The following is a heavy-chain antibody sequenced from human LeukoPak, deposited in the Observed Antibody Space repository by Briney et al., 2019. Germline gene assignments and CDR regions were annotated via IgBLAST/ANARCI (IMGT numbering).Heavy chain of an antibody. V-gene: IGHV1-8*01. Sequence: ASVKVSCKASGYTFTSYDINWVRQATGQGLEWMGWMNPNSGNTGYAQKFQGRVTMTRNTSISTAYMELSSLRSEDTAVYYCASPTYYYGSGSYYKNYYYYYGMDVWGQGTTVTVSS. CDR2: MNPNSGNT. D-gene: IGHD3-10*01. J-gene: IGHJ6*02. CDR3: ASPTYYYGSGSYYKNYYYYYGMDV. CDR1: GYTFTSYD.